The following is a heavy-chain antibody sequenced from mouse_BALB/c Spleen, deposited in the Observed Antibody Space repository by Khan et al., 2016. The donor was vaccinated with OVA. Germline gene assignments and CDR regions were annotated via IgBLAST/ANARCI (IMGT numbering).Heavy chain of an antibody. V-gene: IGHV2-6-7*01. CDR3: ASTRYYCGSYDFDY. CDR2: IWGAGST. Sequence: VQLQESGPGLVAPSQSLSITCTVSGISLNGYGVNWVRQPPGKGLEWMGMIWGAGSTDYNSTLKSRLSISKDNSKSQVFLKMNSLQSDDTARYYCASTRYYCGSYDFDYWGQGTTLAVSS. J-gene: IGHJ2*01. CDR1: GISLNGYG. D-gene: IGHD1-1*01.